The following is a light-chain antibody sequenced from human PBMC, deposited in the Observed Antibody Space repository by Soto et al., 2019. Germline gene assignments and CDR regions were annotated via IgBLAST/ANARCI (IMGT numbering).Light chain of an antibody. V-gene: IGLV1-40*01. J-gene: IGLJ1*01. Sequence: QSVLTQPPSVSEAPGQRVTISCTGSSSNIGAGYEAHWYQQVPGTAPKLLIYENNNRPSGVPDRFSGSKSGTSASLAITGLQAEDEAEYYCQSYDSSVSPYVFGTGIKLTVL. CDR1: SSNIGAGYE. CDR2: ENN. CDR3: QSYDSSVSPYV.